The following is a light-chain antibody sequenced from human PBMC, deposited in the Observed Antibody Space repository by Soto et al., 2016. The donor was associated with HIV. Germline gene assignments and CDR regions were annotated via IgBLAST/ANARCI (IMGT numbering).Light chain of an antibody. Sequence: DPQMTQSPSSLSASVGDRVTITCRASQGISNSLAWYQQKPGKAPKLLLYGASRLESGVPSRFSGSESGTDYTLTISSLQPEDFATYYCQQYYTSLWTFGQGTKVEIK. CDR1: QGISNS. CDR3: QQYYTSLWT. J-gene: IGKJ1*01. V-gene: IGKV1-NL1*01. CDR2: GAS.